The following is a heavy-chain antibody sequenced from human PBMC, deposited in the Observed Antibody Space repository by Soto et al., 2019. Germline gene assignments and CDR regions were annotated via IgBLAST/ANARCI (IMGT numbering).Heavy chain of an antibody. Sequence: SETLSLTCTVSGGSISSYYWSWIRQPPGKGLEWIGYIYYSGSTNYNPSLKIRVTISVDTSKNQFSLKLSSVTAADTAVYYCARGYGSGSWPLSPLHYYYYGMDVWGQGTTVTVS. D-gene: IGHD3-10*01. V-gene: IGHV4-59*12. CDR2: IYYSGST. J-gene: IGHJ6*02. CDR1: GGSISSYY. CDR3: ARGYGSGSWPLSPLHYYYYGMDV.